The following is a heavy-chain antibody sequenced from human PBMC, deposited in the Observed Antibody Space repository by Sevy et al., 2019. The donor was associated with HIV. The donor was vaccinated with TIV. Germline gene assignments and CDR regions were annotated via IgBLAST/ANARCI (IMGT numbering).Heavy chain of an antibody. Sequence: GGSLRLSCGASGFTFTDYWMSWVRQTPGKGLEWVATIKQDESEKYYVDSVKGRFAISRDNGKNSVSLQMNGLRAEDTALYYCAREVGGYNWRPYYFDSWGQGTLVTVSS. D-gene: IGHD5-12*01. CDR2: IKQDESEK. CDR1: GFTFTDYW. J-gene: IGHJ4*02. V-gene: IGHV3-7*01. CDR3: AREVGGYNWRPYYFDS.